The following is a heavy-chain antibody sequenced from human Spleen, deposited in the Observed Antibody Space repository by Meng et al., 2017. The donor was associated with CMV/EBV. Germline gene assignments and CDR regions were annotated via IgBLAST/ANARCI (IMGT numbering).Heavy chain of an antibody. J-gene: IGHJ5*02. D-gene: IGHD2-2*01. Sequence: GESLKISCAASGFTVSNFWMSWVRQAPGKGLEWVANIKQDGSEKYYVDSVKGRFTISRDNAKNSLYLQMNSLRAEDTAVYYCARDVKGYCSSTSCHNWFDPWGQGTLVTVSS. CDR1: GFTVSNFW. CDR2: IKQDGSEK. V-gene: IGHV3-7*01. CDR3: ARDVKGYCSSTSCHNWFDP.